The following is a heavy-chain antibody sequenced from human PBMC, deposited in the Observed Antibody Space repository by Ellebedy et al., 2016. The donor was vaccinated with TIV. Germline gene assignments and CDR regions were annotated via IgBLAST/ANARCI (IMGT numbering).Heavy chain of an antibody. D-gene: IGHD1/OR15-1a*01. J-gene: IGHJ5*02. Sequence: MPGGSLRLSCTVSGASISSYHWNWIRQPPGKGLESIGYIHYSGTTHYSPSLKSRVTISVDRSKNQVSLKLSSVTAADTAVYYCARHTNINRETDWFDPWGQGTLVSVSS. CDR2: IHYSGTT. CDR1: GASISSYH. CDR3: ARHTNINRETDWFDP. V-gene: IGHV4-59*08.